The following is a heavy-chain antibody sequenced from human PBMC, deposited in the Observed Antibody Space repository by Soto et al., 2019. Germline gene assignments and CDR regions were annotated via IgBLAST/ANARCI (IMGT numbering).Heavy chain of an antibody. CDR2: INHSGST. V-gene: IGHV4-34*01. J-gene: IGHJ4*02. CDR1: GGSFSGYY. CDR3: ARERPQNFDY. D-gene: IGHD6-6*01. Sequence: QVQLQQWGAGLLKPSETLSLTCAVYGGSFSGYYWSWIRQPPGKGLEWIGEINHSGSTNYNPSLKXXVXIXXDTSKNQFSLKLSSVTAADTAVYYCARERPQNFDYWGQGTLVTVSS.